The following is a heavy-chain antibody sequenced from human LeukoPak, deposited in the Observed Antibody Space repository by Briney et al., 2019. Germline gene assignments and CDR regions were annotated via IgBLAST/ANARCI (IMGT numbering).Heavy chain of an antibody. V-gene: IGHV4-59*01. CDR2: IYYSGSGST. CDR3: ARGDVVVPAGFDY. Sequence: SETLSLTCTVSGGSISSYYWSWIRQPPGKGLEWIGYIYYSGSGSTNYNPSLKSRVTISVDTSKNQFSLKLSSVTAADTAVYYCARGDVVVPAGFDYWGQGTLVTVSS. CDR1: GGSISSYY. D-gene: IGHD2-2*01. J-gene: IGHJ4*02.